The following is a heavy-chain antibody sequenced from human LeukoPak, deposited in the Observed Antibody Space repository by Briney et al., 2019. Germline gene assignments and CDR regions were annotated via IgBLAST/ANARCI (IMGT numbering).Heavy chain of an antibody. CDR2: ISAYNGNT. J-gene: IGHJ4*02. V-gene: IGHV1-18*01. CDR3: ARAGGSGNYYSLY. CDR1: GYTFTSYG. D-gene: IGHD3-22*01. Sequence: ASLKVSCKASGYTFTSYGISWVRQAPGQGLEWMGWISAYNGNTKYSQKFQDRVTMTTDTSTSTAYMELSSLRSDDTAVYYCARAGGSGNYYSLYWGQGTLVTVSS.